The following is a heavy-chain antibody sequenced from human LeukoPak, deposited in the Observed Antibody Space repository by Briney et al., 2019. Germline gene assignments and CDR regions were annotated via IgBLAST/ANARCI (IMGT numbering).Heavy chain of an antibody. Sequence: GGSLRLSCAASGLTLGAFAMHWVRQAPGKGLEWVSLIDKDGRSTYYADSVKGRFTFSRDNSKNSLYLQMNSLRTEDTALYYCATWAFYHSLDVWGQGTTVTVSS. J-gene: IGHJ6*02. CDR2: IDKDGRST. V-gene: IGHV3-43*02. CDR1: GLTLGAFA. CDR3: ATWAFYHSLDV. D-gene: IGHD1-26*01.